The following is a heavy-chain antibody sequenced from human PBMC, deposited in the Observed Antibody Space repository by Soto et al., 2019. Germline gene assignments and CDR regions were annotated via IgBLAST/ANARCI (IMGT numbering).Heavy chain of an antibody. CDR3: ARSLYCSSTSCYLVSNWFVP. CDR2: ISAYNGNT. D-gene: IGHD2-2*01. V-gene: IGHV1-18*01. Sequence: GASVKVSCKASGYSFTNYGITWVRQAPGQGFEWMGWISAYNGNTNYAQKLQGRVTMTTDTSTSTAYMELRSLRSDDTAVYYCARSLYCSSTSCYLVSNWFVPWGQGTLVTVSS. J-gene: IGHJ5*02. CDR1: GYSFTNYG.